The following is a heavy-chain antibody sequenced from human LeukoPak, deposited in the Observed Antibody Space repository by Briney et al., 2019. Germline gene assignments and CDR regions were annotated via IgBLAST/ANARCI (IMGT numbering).Heavy chain of an antibody. D-gene: IGHD3-10*01. CDR1: GFTFSNAW. CDR2: IKSKTDGGTT. Sequence: PGGSLRLPCAASGFTFSNAWMNWVRQAPGKGLEWVGCIKSKTDGGTTDYAAPVKGRFTISRDDSKNTLYLQMNSLKTEDTAVYYCTTALDYYGSGSYNYYWGQGTLVTVSS. J-gene: IGHJ4*02. CDR3: TTALDYYGSGSYNYY. V-gene: IGHV3-15*07.